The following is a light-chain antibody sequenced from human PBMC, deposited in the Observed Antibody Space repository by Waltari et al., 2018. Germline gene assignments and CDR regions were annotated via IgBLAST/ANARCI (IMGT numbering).Light chain of an antibody. CDR2: KAS. CDR1: QSIMSW. V-gene: IGKV1-5*03. Sequence: DVQMTQSPSTLSASVGETVSFTSRASQSIMSWLAWYQQKAGKAPKVLISKASTLESGVPSRFSGSESGTEFTLTISNLQPDDFATYYCQQYNTDYTFGQGTILEIK. CDR3: QQYNTDYT. J-gene: IGKJ2*01.